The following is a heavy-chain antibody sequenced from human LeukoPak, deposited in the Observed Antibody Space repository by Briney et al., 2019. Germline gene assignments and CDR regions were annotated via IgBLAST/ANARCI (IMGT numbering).Heavy chain of an antibody. D-gene: IGHD6-19*01. J-gene: IGHJ5*02. CDR1: RFTFSVYG. Sequence: GGALRLSCAASRFTFSVYGIHCGPQAPGKGLEWVGVISHEGDNEYYGDSVNGRFTMSRDNSKSTMYLQMNSLRAEDTGVYYCAKDTIPRIAVAGGGRFDHWGQGTLVTVSS. V-gene: IGHV3-30*18. CDR2: ISHEGDNE. CDR3: AKDTIPRIAVAGGGRFDH.